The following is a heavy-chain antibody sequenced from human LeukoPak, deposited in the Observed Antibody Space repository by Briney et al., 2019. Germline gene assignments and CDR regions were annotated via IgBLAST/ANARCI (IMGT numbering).Heavy chain of an antibody. D-gene: IGHD3-16*01. CDR2: IYSGGST. J-gene: IGHJ6*03. Sequence: PGGSPRLSCAASGFTVSSNYMSWVRQAPGKGLEWVSVIYSGGSTYYADSVKGRFTISRDDSKNTLYLQMNSLRAEDTAVYYCARVRGGEKPYYYYYYMDVWGKGTTVTVS. CDR3: ARVRGGEKPYYYYYYMDV. CDR1: GFTVSSNY. V-gene: IGHV3-53*01.